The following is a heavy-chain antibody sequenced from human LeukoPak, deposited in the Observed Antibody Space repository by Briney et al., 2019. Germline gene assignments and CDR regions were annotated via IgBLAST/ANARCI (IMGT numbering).Heavy chain of an antibody. D-gene: IGHD2-15*01. CDR3: VKGQWGYCSGGSCYWFDP. CDR1: GFTFSSYA. Sequence: PGGSLRLSCSASGFTFSSYAMHWVRQAPGKGLEYVSAISSDGGSTYYADSVKGRFTISRDNSKNTLYLQMSSLRAEDTAVYYCVKGQWGYCSGGSCYWFDPWGQGTLVTVSS. V-gene: IGHV3-64D*06. J-gene: IGHJ5*02. CDR2: ISSDGGST.